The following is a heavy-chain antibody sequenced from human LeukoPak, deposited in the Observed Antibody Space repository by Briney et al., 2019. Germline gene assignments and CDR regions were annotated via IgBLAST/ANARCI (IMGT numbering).Heavy chain of an antibody. J-gene: IGHJ5*02. Sequence: SETLSLTCTVSGGSISSSSYYWGWIRQPPGKGREWIGCMYYSGSTYYNPSLKSRVTISVDTSKNQFSLKLSSVTAADTAVYYWARAYCGGDCYLNWFDPWGQGTLVTVSS. CDR2: MYYSGST. D-gene: IGHD2-21*01. V-gene: IGHV4-39*01. CDR1: GGSISSSSYY. CDR3: ARAYCGGDCYLNWFDP.